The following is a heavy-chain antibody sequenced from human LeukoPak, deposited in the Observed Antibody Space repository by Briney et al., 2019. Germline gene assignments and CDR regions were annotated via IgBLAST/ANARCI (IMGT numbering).Heavy chain of an antibody. D-gene: IGHD3-22*01. CDR1: GGSISSGSYY. J-gene: IGHJ4*02. CDR3: ARDPTYYYDSSGYYSHFDY. V-gene: IGHV4-61*02. CDR2: IYTSGST. Sequence: SETLSLTCTVSGGSISSGSYYWSWIRQPAGKGLEWIGRIYTSGSTNYNPSLKSRVTISVDTSKNQFSLKLSSVTAADTAVYYCARDPTYYYDSSGYYSHFDYWGQGTLVTVSS.